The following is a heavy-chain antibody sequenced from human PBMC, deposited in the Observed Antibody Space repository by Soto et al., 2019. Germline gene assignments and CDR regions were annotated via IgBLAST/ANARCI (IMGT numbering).Heavy chain of an antibody. Sequence: ASVKVSCKASGYTFTSYDINWVRQATGQGPEWMGWLNPYSGNTAYGQKFQGRLTMTWSTSMTTAYMELSSLRSDDTAVYYCAKEPNSSGWHWGSFDYWGQGTLVTVSS. CDR1: GYTFTSYD. J-gene: IGHJ4*02. D-gene: IGHD6-19*01. CDR2: LNPYSGNT. CDR3: AKEPNSSGWHWGSFDY. V-gene: IGHV1-8*02.